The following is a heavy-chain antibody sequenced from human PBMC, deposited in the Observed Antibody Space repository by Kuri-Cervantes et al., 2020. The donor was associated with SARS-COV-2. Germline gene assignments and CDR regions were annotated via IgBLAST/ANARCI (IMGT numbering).Heavy chain of an antibody. CDR2: IKFDGSDK. V-gene: IGHV3-7*05. CDR1: GFTFANYY. J-gene: IGHJ4*02. CDR3: ARSYGVRYVPFDH. D-gene: IGHD4-17*01. Sequence: GESLKISCAASGFTFANYYMSWVRQSPGKGLEWVANIKFDGSDKYYVDSVRSRFTISRDNAKNSLFLQLNSLTAADTAVYYCARSYGVRYVPFDHWGPGTLVTVSS.